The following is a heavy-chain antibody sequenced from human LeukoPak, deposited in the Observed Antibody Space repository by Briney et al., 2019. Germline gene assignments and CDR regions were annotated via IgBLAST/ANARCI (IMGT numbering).Heavy chain of an antibody. CDR3: AGRPADSSNDY. V-gene: IGHV4-34*01. D-gene: IGHD6-13*01. J-gene: IGHJ4*02. CDR2: INHSAST. Sequence: PSETLSLTCAVYGGSFSGYYWSWIRQPPGNGLEWIGEINHSASTNYNPSLKSRVTISVDTSKNQFSLKLSSVTAADTAVYYCAGRPADSSNDYWGQGTLVTVSS. CDR1: GGSFSGYY.